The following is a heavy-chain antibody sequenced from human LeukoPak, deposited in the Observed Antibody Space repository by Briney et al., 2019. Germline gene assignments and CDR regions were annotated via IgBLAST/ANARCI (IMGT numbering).Heavy chain of an antibody. D-gene: IGHD6-6*01. CDR1: GGSVSSTSYY. J-gene: IGHJ1*01. V-gene: IGHV4-61*01. CDR3: ARGGAARLHFQN. CDR2: IYHSGST. Sequence: SETLSLTCSVSGGSVSSTSYYWNWIRQPPGKGLEWIGYIYHSGSTNYNPSLQSRVTISVDTSKNQFSLNLNSVTAADTAVYYCARGGAARLHFQNWGQGTLVTVSS.